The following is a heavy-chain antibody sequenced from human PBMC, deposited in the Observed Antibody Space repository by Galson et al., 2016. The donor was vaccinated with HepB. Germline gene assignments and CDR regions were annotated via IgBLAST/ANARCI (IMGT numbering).Heavy chain of an antibody. CDR3: AKDILGVPVTVNGMDV. CDR2: ISWNSGYR. J-gene: IGHJ6*02. CDR1: GFTFDQHA. Sequence: SLRLSCAASGFTFDQHAMHWVRQAPGRGLEWVSGISWNSGYRGYADSVKGRFTISRDNAKNSLFLQMSSLRPEDTAFYYCAKDILGVPVTVNGMDVWGQGTTVTVSS. V-gene: IGHV3-9*01. D-gene: IGHD3-16*01.